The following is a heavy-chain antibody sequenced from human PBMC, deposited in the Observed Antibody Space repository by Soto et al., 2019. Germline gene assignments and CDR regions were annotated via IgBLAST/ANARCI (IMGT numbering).Heavy chain of an antibody. J-gene: IGHJ6*02. CDR2: IWNAGNNK. CDR1: VFTFSSHA. CDR3: ARGEWVDGMDV. Sequence: GGGLRLSGAAAVFTFSSHAMNWVRQAPGKGLEWVALIWNAGNNKYYTDAGSVKGRFTISRDNSRNTLYMEMNSLRYKDTAVYHCARGEWVDGMDVWGQGTTVTASS. D-gene: IGHD3-10*01. V-gene: IGHV3-33*01.